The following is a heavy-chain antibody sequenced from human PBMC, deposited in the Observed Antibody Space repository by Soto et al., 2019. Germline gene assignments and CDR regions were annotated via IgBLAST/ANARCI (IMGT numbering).Heavy chain of an antibody. V-gene: IGHV1-8*01. D-gene: IGHD3-16*02. CDR3: ASGFVKGRRMHY. J-gene: IGHJ4*02. CDR2: MNPNSGNT. CDR1: GYTFTSYD. Sequence: QVQLVQSGAEVKKPGASVKVSCKASGYTFTSYDINWVRQATGQGLEWMGWMNPNSGNTGYAQKFEGRATISSNTSISTADSDLGSRSSEDTAVYYCASGFVKGRRMHYWGQGTLVTVSS.